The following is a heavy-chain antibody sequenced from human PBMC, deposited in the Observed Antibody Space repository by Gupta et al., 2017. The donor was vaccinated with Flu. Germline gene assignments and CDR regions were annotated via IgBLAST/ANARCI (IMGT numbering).Heavy chain of an antibody. V-gene: IGHV3-48*03. J-gene: IGHJ4*02. Sequence: EVQLVESGGGLVQPGGSLRLSCAASGFTFSTYEMNWVRRAPGKGLEWVSFISSSSSVYYADSVKGRFTISRDNAKTSLYLQMNSLGAEDTAVYYCARGHWDYWGQGTLVTVSS. CDR2: ISSSSSV. CDR3: ARGHWDY. CDR1: GFTFSTYE.